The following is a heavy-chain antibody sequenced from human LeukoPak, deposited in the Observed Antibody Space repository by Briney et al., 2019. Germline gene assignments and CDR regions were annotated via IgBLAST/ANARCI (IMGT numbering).Heavy chain of an antibody. Sequence: SSETLSLTCAVYCVSYSGYYWICLRHPPGKTLECIGYISYSGSTNYNPSLKCRVTITIDTSKNQFSLKLTSVTAADTAVYCCARDLVTVTKGFGSWGQGTMVSVSS. D-gene: IGHD4-17*01. CDR3: ARDLVTVTKGFGS. CDR1: CVSYSGYY. J-gene: IGHJ3*01. V-gene: IGHV4-59*01. CDR2: ISYSGST.